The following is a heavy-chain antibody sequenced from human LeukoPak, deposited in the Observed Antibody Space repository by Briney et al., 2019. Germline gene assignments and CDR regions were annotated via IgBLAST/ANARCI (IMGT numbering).Heavy chain of an antibody. D-gene: IGHD2-2*01. J-gene: IGHJ4*02. CDR3: ARGRPMGNIVVVPAARQRGY. Sequence: GGSLRLSCAASGFTFSSYSMNWVRQAPGKGLEWVSSISSSSSYIYYADSVKGRFTISRDNAKNSLYLQMNSLRAEDTAVYYCARGRPMGNIVVVPAARQRGYWGQGTLVTVSS. CDR2: ISSSSSYI. CDR1: GFTFSSYS. V-gene: IGHV3-21*01.